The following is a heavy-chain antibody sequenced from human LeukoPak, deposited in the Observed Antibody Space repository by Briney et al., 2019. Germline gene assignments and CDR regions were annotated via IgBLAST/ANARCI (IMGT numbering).Heavy chain of an antibody. CDR3: ARDPAGASAYYYYYGMDV. CDR1: GYTFTSYA. D-gene: IGHD1-26*01. V-gene: IGHV1-3*01. Sequence: ASVKVSCKASGYTFTSYAIHWVRQAPGQRLEWMGWINAGNGNTKYSQKFQGRVTITRDTSASTGYMELSSLRSEDTAVYYCARDPAGASAYYYYYGMDVWGQGTTVTVSS. CDR2: INAGNGNT. J-gene: IGHJ6*02.